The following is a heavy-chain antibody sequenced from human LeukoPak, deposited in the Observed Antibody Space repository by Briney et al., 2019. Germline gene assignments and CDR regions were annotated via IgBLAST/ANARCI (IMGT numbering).Heavy chain of an antibody. V-gene: IGHV6-1*01. Sequence: SQTLSLTCAISGDSVSINSAAWNWISQSPSRGLEWLGRTYYRSKWYNDYAVSVRSRITINPNTSKNQFPLQWNSVTPVATAVYHGTRDYYYGMDVWGQGTTVTVSS. CDR1: GDSVSINSAA. J-gene: IGHJ6*02. CDR2: TYYRSKWYN. CDR3: TRDYYYGMDV.